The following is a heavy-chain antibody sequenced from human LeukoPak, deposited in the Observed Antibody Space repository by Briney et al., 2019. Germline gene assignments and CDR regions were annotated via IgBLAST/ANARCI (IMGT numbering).Heavy chain of an antibody. D-gene: IGHD3-3*01. V-gene: IGHV1-46*01. CDR2: INPSGGST. J-gene: IGHJ6*02. Sequence: ASVKVSCKASGYTFTTYYMHWVRQAPGQGLEWMGIINPSGGSTSYAQKFQGRVSMTRDTSTSTVYMELSSLRSEDTAVYYCARAATILGVVIHYGMDVWSQGTTVTVSS. CDR3: ARAATILGVVIHYGMDV. CDR1: GYTFTTYY.